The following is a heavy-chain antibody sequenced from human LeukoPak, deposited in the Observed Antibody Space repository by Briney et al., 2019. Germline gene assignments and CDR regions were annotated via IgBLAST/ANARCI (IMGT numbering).Heavy chain of an antibody. CDR3: VRDWGYDSSGYWQKYFDT. CDR1: GFTLSTYA. D-gene: IGHD3-22*01. Sequence: PGGSLRLSCAASGFTLSTYAMSWVRQAPGKGLEWVSSISADSVYINYADSVKGRFTISRDNSKNTLYLQVNSLTAEDTAVYYCVRDWGYDSSGYWQKYFDTWGQGTLVTVSS. J-gene: IGHJ4*02. V-gene: IGHV3-23*01. CDR2: ISADSVYI.